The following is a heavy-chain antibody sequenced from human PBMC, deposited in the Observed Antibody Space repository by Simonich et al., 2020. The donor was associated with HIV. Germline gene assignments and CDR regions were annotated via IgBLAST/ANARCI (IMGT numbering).Heavy chain of an antibody. CDR3: ARNRGAGYFDY. J-gene: IGHJ4*02. CDR2: INHSGST. Sequence: QVQLQQWGAGLLKPSETLSLSCAVYGGFVSGHYCSWIRQHPGKGLELIGEINHSGSTNYNPSLKSRVTKSVDTSKNQFSLKLSSVTAADSAVYYCARNRGAGYFDYWGQGTLVTVSS. V-gene: IGHV4-34*01. CDR1: GGFVSGHY.